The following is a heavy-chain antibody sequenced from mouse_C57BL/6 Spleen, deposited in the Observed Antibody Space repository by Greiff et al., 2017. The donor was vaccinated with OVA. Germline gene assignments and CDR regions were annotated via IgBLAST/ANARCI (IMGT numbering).Heavy chain of an antibody. J-gene: IGHJ3*01. D-gene: IGHD2-3*01. CDR3: ALYDGYGDGWFAY. Sequence: EVQLQQSGAELVKPGASVKLSCTASGFNIKDYYMHWVKQRTEQGLEWIGRIDPEDGETKYAPKFQGKATITADTSSNTAYLQLSSLTSEDTAVYYCALYDGYGDGWFAYWGQGTLVTVSA. V-gene: IGHV14-2*01. CDR2: IDPEDGET. CDR1: GFNIKDYY.